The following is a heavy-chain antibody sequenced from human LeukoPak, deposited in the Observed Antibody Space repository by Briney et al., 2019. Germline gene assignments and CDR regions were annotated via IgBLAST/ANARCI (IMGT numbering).Heavy chain of an antibody. J-gene: IGHJ4*02. V-gene: IGHV3-30*18. CDR2: ISYDGSNK. Sequence: GGSLRLSCAASVFTFSSYCMHWVRQAPGKGLEWVAVISYDGSNKYYADSVKGRFTISRDNSKNTLYLQMNSLRAEDTAVYYCAKGSVLRYFDWLFESDYWGQGTLVTVSS. CDR3: AKGSVLRYFDWLFESDY. D-gene: IGHD3-9*01. CDR1: VFTFSSYC.